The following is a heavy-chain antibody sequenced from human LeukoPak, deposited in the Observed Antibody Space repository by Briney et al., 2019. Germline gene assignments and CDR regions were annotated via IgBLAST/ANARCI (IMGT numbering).Heavy chain of an antibody. CDR2: ISQEGSNE. J-gene: IGHJ4*02. CDR3: ARDKGTSYLSSFVY. Sequence: PGRALRLSCAASGFTFSSYVMHWVRQAPSKGVEWVAIISQEGSNEYYADSVKGRFNISRDNSKKTLYLQMNSLRGGDTGGYYWARDKGTSYLSSFVYWGQGTLVTVSS. V-gene: IGHV3-30*04. D-gene: IGHD6-6*01. CDR1: GFTFSSYV.